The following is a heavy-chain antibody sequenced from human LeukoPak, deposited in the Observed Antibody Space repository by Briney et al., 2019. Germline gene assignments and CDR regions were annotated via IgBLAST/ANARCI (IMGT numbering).Heavy chain of an antibody. J-gene: IGHJ4*02. CDR2: ISGSGGST. Sequence: GGSLRLSCAASGFTFSNCAMSWVRQAPGKGLEWVSSISGSGGSTYYADSVKGRFTISRDNSKNTLYLQMNSLRAEDTAVYYCARVRRWLQLGFDYWGQGTLVTVSS. CDR1: GFTFSNCA. D-gene: IGHD5-24*01. V-gene: IGHV3-23*01. CDR3: ARVRRWLQLGFDY.